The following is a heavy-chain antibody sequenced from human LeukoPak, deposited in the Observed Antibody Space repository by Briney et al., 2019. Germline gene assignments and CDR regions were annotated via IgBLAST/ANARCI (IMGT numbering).Heavy chain of an antibody. V-gene: IGHV3-13*01. J-gene: IGHJ4*02. D-gene: IGHD1-26*01. CDR2: IGTAGDT. Sequence: GGSLRLSCATSGFTFSNHAMHWVRQATGKGLEWVSAIGTAGDTFYPGSVKGRFTISRENAKNSLSLQMNSLRAEDTAVYYCVRQQTPHGNFDYWGQGTLVTVSS. CDR3: VRQQTPHGNFDY. CDR1: GFTFSNHA.